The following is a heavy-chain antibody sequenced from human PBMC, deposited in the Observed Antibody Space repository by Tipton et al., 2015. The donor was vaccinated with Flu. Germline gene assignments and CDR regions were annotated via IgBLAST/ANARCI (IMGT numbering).Heavy chain of an antibody. CDR2: MYHSART. D-gene: IGHD3-22*01. V-gene: IGHV4-59*08. Sequence: TLSLNCTVSGDSVTSNYWGWVRQPPGKGLDYIGHMYHSARTHFNPSLASRVTISVDTSRNQFSLKLSSVTAADTAVYYCARLMRDYYDSRLYPDYWGQGALVSVSS. CDR3: ARLMRDYYDSRLYPDY. CDR1: GDSVTSNY. J-gene: IGHJ4*02.